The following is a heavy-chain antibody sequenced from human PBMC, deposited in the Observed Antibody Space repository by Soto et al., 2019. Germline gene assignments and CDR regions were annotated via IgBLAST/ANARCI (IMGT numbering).Heavy chain of an antibody. CDR2: IWYDGSNK. D-gene: IGHD2-2*03. J-gene: IGHJ6*02. V-gene: IGHV3-33*01. CDR3: ARDGYCSSTSCYARGGGYYYYGMDV. Sequence: GGSLRLSCAASGFTFSSYGMHWVRQAPGKGLEWVAVIWYDGSNKYYADSVKGRFIISRDNSKNTLYLQMNSLRAEDTAVYYCARDGYCSSTSCYARGGGYYYYGMDVWGQGTTVTVSS. CDR1: GFTFSSYG.